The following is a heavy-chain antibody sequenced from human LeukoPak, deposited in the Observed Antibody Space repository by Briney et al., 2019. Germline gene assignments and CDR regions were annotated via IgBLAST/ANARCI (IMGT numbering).Heavy chain of an antibody. CDR1: GFTFSNYW. J-gene: IGHJ4*02. V-gene: IGHV3-7*01. Sequence: GGSLRLSCAASGFTFSNYWMSWVRQAPGKGLEWVANIKEDGSEKYYVHSVRGRFTISRNNTKNTLSFQVISLRAKDTAVYYCARAKKGVAATPVDHWGQGPMVTVSS. CDR2: IKEDGSEK. CDR3: ARAKKGVAATPVDH. D-gene: IGHD2-15*01.